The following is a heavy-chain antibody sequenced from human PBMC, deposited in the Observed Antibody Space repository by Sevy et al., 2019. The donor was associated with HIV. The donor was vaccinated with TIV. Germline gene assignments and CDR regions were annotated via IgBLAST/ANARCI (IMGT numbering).Heavy chain of an antibody. V-gene: IGHV1-46*01. Sequence: ASVKVSCKASGYTFTSQYMHWVRQAPGQGLEWMGIINPSGGSTSYAQTFQGRVTMTRDTSTSTVYMELRRLRSEDTAVYYCARDSDNYDILTGYYPFDYWGQGTLVTVSS. CDR3: ARDSDNYDILTGYYPFDY. CDR2: INPSGGST. CDR1: GYTFTSQY. D-gene: IGHD3-9*01. J-gene: IGHJ4*02.